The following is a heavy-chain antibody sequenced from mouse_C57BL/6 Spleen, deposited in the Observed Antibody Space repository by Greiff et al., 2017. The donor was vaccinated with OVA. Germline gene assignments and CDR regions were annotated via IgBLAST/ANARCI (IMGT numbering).Heavy chain of an antibody. V-gene: IGHV10-1*01. J-gene: IGHJ4*01. D-gene: IGHD1-1*01. CDR2: IRSKSNNYAT. CDR1: GFSFNTYA. Sequence: DVKLVESGGGLVQPKGSLKLSCAASGFSFNTYAMNWVRQAPGKGLEWVARIRSKSNNYATYYADSVKDRFTISRDDSESMLYLQMNNLKTEDTAMYYCVRQGYGSLYAMDYWGQGTSVTVSS. CDR3: VRQGYGSLYAMDY.